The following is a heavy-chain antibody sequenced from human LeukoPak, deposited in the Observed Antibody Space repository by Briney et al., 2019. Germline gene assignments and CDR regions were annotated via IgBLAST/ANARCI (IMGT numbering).Heavy chain of an antibody. CDR1: GFTVSSNY. D-gene: IGHD2-2*01. CDR2: IYSGGST. Sequence: PGGSLRLSCAASGFTVSSNYMSWVRQAPGKGLEWVSVIYSGGSTYYADSVKGRFTISRDNSKNTLYLQMNSLRAEDTAVYYCAKTVDCSSTSCYWAFDYWGQGTLVTVSS. V-gene: IGHV3-53*01. J-gene: IGHJ4*02. CDR3: AKTVDCSSTSCYWAFDY.